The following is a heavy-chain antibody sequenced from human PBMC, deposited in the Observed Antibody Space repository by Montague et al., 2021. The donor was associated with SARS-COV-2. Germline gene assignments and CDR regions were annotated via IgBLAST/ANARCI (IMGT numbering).Heavy chain of an antibody. CDR3: ARGVETGTLFTYYYYGMDV. V-gene: IGHV3-30-3*01. CDR1: RLPFSGYA. CDR2: ISYDGSNK. D-gene: IGHD1-7*01. J-gene: IGHJ6*02. Sequence: SLRLSCAASRLPFSGYAMHWVRQAPGKGLEWVAVISYDGSNKYYADSVKGRFTISRDNSKNTLYVQMDSLRAEDTAVYYCARGVETGTLFTYYYYGMDVWGQGTTVTVSS.